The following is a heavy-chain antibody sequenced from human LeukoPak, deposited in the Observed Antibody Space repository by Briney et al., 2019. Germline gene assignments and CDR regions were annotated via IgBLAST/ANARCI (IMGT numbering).Heavy chain of an antibody. Sequence: SSETLSLTCAVSGGSISSSNWWSWVRQPPGKGLEWIGEIYHSGSTNYNPSLKSRVTISVDTSKNQFSLKLSSVTAADTAVYYCARAKTAGLRFLEWSPPPDAFDIWGQGTMVTVSS. CDR1: GGSISSSNW. CDR3: ARAKTAGLRFLEWSPPPDAFDI. V-gene: IGHV4-4*02. J-gene: IGHJ3*02. CDR2: IYHSGST. D-gene: IGHD3-3*01.